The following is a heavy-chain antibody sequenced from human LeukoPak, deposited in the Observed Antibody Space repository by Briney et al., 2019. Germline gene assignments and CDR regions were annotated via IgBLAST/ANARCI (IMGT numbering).Heavy chain of an antibody. CDR2: IYYSGST. J-gene: IGHJ4*02. CDR1: GGSISSSSYY. CDR3: ARHDTVLTWGLDY. V-gene: IGHV4-39*01. D-gene: IGHD4/OR15-4a*01. Sequence: SETLSLTCTVSGGSISSSSYYWGWIRQPPGKGLEWIGSIYYSGSTYYNPSLKSRVTISVDTSKNQFSLKLSSVTAADTAVYYCARHDTVLTWGLDYWGQGTLVTVSS.